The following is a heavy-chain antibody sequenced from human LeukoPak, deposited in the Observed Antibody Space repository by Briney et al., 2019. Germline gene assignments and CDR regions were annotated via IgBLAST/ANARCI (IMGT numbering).Heavy chain of an antibody. CDR1: GFTFSSYS. Sequence: GGSLRLSCAASGFTFSSYSMNWVRQAPGKGLEWVSSISSSSSYIYYADSVKGRFTISRDNAKNSLYLQMSSLRAEDTAVYYCARGYYDSSGYYPLGYWGQGTLVTVSS. V-gene: IGHV3-21*01. D-gene: IGHD3-22*01. CDR2: ISSSSSYI. J-gene: IGHJ4*02. CDR3: ARGYYDSSGYYPLGY.